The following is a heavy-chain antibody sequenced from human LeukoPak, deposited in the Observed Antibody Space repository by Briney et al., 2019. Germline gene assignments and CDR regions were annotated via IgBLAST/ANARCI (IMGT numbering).Heavy chain of an antibody. CDR1: GGTFSSYA. CDR2: IIPIFGTA. J-gene: IGHJ3*02. CDR3: GRYCSSTSCPEGAFDI. D-gene: IGHD2-2*01. V-gene: IGHV1-69*01. Sequence: SVKVSCKASGGTFSSYAISWVRQAPGQGLEWMGGIIPIFGTANYAQKFQGRVTITADESTSTAYMELSSLRSEDAAVYYCGRYCSSTSCPEGAFDIWGQGTMVTVSS.